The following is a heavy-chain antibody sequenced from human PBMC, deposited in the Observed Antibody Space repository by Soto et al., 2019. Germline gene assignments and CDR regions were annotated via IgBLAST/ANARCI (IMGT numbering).Heavy chain of an antibody. J-gene: IGHJ6*02. V-gene: IGHV3-7*01. Sequence: EVRVVESGGGLVQPGGSLRLSCVASGFTFSNYWMSWVRQAPGKGLEWVANIKGDGSEKRYVDSVKGRLTISRDNAKNSVDLQVNSRRVVDTALYYCGRDEVRNGVGVWGQGTTVTVSS. CDR2: IKGDGSEK. CDR3: GRDEVRNGVGV. CDR1: GFTFSNYW.